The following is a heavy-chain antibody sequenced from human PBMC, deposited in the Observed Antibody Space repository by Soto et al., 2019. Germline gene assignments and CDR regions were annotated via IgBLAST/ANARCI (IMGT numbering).Heavy chain of an antibody. CDR3: AKDRSGSWYLDY. D-gene: IGHD6-13*01. V-gene: IGHV3-30*18. Sequence: QVQLVESGGGVVQPGRSLRLSCAASGFSFSSYAMHWVRQAPGKGLEWVAVISYDGSNQHYADSVKGRFTISRDHSKNTLYLQMNSLRAEDTAVYRCAKDRSGSWYLDYWGQGTLVTVSS. CDR2: ISYDGSNQ. J-gene: IGHJ4*02. CDR1: GFSFSSYA.